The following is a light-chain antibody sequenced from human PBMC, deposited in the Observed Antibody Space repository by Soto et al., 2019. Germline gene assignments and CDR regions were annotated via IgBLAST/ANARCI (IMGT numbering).Light chain of an antibody. Sequence: QAVVTQPPSVSGAPGQRVTISCTGSSSNIGADYDVNWYQQFPGTAPKLLIYGNDNRPSGVPDRFSGSKSDTSASLAVTGLQAEDEADYYCATWDGSLPGEVFGGGTKLTVL. CDR2: GND. CDR1: SSNIGADYD. V-gene: IGLV1-40*01. CDR3: ATWDGSLPGEV. J-gene: IGLJ2*01.